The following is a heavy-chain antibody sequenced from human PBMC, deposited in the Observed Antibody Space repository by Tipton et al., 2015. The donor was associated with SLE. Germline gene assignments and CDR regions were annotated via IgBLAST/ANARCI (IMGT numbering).Heavy chain of an antibody. D-gene: IGHD3-10*01. J-gene: IGHJ3*02. V-gene: IGHV4-61*02. CDR3: ARLIWFGELGAFDI. CDR2: IYTSGST. CDR1: GGSISSGSYY. Sequence: TLSLTCTVSGGSISSGSYYWSWIRQPAGKGLEWIGRIYTSGSTNYNPSLKSRVTISVDTSKNQFSLKLSSVTAADTAVYYCARLIWFGELGAFDIWGQGTMVTVSS.